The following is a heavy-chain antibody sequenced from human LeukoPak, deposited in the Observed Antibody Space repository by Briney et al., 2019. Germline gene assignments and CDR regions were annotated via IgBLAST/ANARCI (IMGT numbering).Heavy chain of an antibody. CDR1: GFTVSSNY. V-gene: IGHV3-66*01. J-gene: IGHJ4*02. CDR2: IYSGGST. Sequence: PGGSLRLSCAASGFTVSSNYMSWVRQAPGKGLEWVSVIYSGGSTYYADSVKGRFTISRDNSKNTLYLQMNSLRAEDTAVYYCARDKMATHFDYWGQGTLVTVSS. D-gene: IGHD5-24*01. CDR3: ARDKMATHFDY.